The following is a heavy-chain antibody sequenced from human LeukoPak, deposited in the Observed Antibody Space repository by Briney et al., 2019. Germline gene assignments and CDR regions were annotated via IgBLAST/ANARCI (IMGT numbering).Heavy chain of an antibody. CDR3: ARDVLR. Sequence: PSQTLSLTCTVSGXSITSGGYYWRWIRQRPGKGLEWIGYIYKTGSTYYNPSLKSRVTMSVDTSRNQFSLKLNSVTAADTAVYYCARDVLRWGQGTLVTVSP. CDR2: IYKTGST. J-gene: IGHJ4*02. V-gene: IGHV4-31*03. CDR1: GXSITSGGYY.